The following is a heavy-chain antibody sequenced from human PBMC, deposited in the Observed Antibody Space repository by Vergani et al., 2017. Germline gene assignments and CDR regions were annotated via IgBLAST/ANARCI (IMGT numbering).Heavy chain of an antibody. CDR3: TRHWAVVAANNWFDP. CDR2: ISGNNDDV. CDR1: GFTFSHYS. Sequence: EVQMVESGGGLVKPGGSLRLSCVASGFTFSHYSMNWVRQAPGKGLEWVPSISGNNDDVYYADSVKGRCTISRDNAKNSLYLDMSSLRAEDTAVYYCTRHWAVVAANNWFDPWGQGTLVTVSS. J-gene: IGHJ5*02. D-gene: IGHD2-15*01. V-gene: IGHV3-21*01.